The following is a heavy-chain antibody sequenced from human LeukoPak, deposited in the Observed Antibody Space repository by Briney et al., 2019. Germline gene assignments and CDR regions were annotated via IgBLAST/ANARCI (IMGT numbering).Heavy chain of an antibody. CDR3: ARGPDYDSSGYYDY. Sequence: SETPSLTCTVSGGSISSYYWSWIRQPAGKGLEWIGRIYTSGSTNYNPSLKSRVTISVDTSKNQFSLKLSSVTAADTAVYYCARGPDYDSSGYYDYWGQGTLVTVSS. V-gene: IGHV4-4*07. D-gene: IGHD3-22*01. CDR1: GGSISSYY. CDR2: IYTSGST. J-gene: IGHJ4*02.